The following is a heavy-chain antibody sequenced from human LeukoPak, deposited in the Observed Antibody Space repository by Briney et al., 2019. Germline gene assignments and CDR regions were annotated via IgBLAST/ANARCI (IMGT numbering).Heavy chain of an antibody. V-gene: IGHV4-39*01. CDR3: ARLPLTRNDAFDI. CDR2: TYYSGST. D-gene: IGHD2-21*02. J-gene: IGHJ3*02. CDR1: GGSISSSSYY. Sequence: SETLSLTCTVSGGSISSSSYYWGWIRQPPGKGLEWIGSTYYSGSTYYNPSLKSRVTISVDTSKNQFSLKLSSVTAADTAVYYCARLPLTRNDAFDIWGQGTMVTVSS.